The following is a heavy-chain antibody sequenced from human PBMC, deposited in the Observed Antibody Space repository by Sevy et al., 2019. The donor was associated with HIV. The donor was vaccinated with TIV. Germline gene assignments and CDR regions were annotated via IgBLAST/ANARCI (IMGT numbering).Heavy chain of an antibody. CDR3: ARAWSGPYGMDV. CDR1: GFTFSSYG. CDR2: IGSSSSTI. V-gene: IGHV3-48*02. D-gene: IGHD3-3*01. Sequence: GGSLRLSCAAPGFTFSSYGMNWVRQAPGKGLEWVSYIGSSSSTIYYAASVKGRFTISRDNAKSSLYLRMNSLRDEDTAVYYCARAWSGPYGMDVWGQGTTVTVSS. J-gene: IGHJ6*02.